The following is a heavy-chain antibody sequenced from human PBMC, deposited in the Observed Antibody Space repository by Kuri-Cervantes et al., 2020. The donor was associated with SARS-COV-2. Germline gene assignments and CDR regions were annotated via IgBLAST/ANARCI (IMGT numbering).Heavy chain of an antibody. Sequence: SETLSLTCTVSGGSVSSGSYYWSWIRQPPGKGLEWIGYIYYSGSTNYNPSLKSRVTISVDTSKNQFSLKLSSVTAADTAVYYCARGAEGSPFDYWGQGTLVTVSS. V-gene: IGHV4-61*01. CDR2: IYYSGST. D-gene: IGHD6-13*01. J-gene: IGHJ4*02. CDR3: ARGAEGSPFDY. CDR1: GGSVSSGSYY.